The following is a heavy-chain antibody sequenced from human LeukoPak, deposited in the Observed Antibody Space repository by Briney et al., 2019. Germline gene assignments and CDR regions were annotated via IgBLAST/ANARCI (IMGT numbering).Heavy chain of an antibody. D-gene: IGHD1-26*01. J-gene: IGHJ4*02. CDR1: GFTVSSNY. CDR2: ISGSGGST. CDR3: ARVNRYSGSYSHFDY. Sequence: PGGSLRLSCAASGFTVSSNYMSWVRQAPGKGLEWVSAISGSGGSTYYADSVKGRFTISRDNSKNTLYLQMNSLRAEDTAVYYCARVNRYSGSYSHFDYWGQGTLVTVSS. V-gene: IGHV3-23*01.